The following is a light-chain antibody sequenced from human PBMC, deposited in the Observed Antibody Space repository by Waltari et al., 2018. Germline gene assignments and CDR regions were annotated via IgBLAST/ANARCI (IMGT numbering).Light chain of an antibody. CDR2: DAS. CDR3: QQTSSWPLT. CDR1: QSVSIN. V-gene: IGKV3-11*01. Sequence: EIVLTQSPATLSLSPGQRATHSCRASQSVSINLGWYQQKLGQPPRLLIYDASNRATGIPARFSASGSGTDFTLTISSLEPEDFAVYFCQQTSSWPLTFGGGTKVEIK. J-gene: IGKJ4*01.